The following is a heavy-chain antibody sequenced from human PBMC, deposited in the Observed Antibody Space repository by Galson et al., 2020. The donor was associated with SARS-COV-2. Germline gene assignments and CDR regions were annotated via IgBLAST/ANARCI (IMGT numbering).Heavy chain of an antibody. CDR2: IYYSGST. D-gene: IGHD3-22*01. V-gene: IGHV4-59*01. J-gene: IGHJ4*02. CDR1: GGAISSYY. CDR3: ARGLHYYDSSGYYFDY. Sequence: TLSLTCTVSGGAISSYYWSWIRQPPGKGLEWIGYIYYSGSTNYNPSLKSRVTISVDTSKNQFSLKLSSVTAADTAVYYCARGLHYYDSSGYYFDYWGQGTLDTVSS.